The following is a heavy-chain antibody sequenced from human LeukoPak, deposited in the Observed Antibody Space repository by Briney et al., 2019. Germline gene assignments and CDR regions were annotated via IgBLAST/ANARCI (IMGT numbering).Heavy chain of an antibody. CDR1: GYTFTSYD. Sequence: ASVKVSCKASGYTFTSYDINWVRQATGQGLEWMGWMNPNSGNTGYAQKFQGRVTMTRNTFISTAYMELSSLRSEDTAVYYCARVHPGIQLWPRIDYWGQGTLVTVSS. J-gene: IGHJ4*02. V-gene: IGHV1-8*01. CDR2: MNPNSGNT. D-gene: IGHD5-18*01. CDR3: ARVHPGIQLWPRIDY.